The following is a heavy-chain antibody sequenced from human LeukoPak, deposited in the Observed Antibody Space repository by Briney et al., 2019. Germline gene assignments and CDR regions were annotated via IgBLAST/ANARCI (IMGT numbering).Heavy chain of an antibody. Sequence: GGSLRLSCAASGFTFSSYSMNWVRHAPGKGLMWVSRINSDASITSFADSVKGRFTISRDNAKNTLYLQMNSLRAEDTAEYYCARDRGDTSFDYWGQGTLVTVSS. CDR3: ARDRGDTSFDY. V-gene: IGHV3-74*01. J-gene: IGHJ4*02. CDR2: INSDASIT. CDR1: GFTFSSYS. D-gene: IGHD3-10*01.